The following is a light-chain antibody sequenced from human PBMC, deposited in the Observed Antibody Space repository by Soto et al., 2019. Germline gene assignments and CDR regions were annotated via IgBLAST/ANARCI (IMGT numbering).Light chain of an antibody. CDR1: QSVSNTY. CDR2: AAS. Sequence: EIVLTQSPDTLSLFPGERATLSCRASQSVSNTYLAWYQQKPGQAPRPLISAASTRATGTPDRFSGSGSGTDFTLTSSRLEPEDFAIYYCQQYGSSRWTFGQGTKVEIK. J-gene: IGKJ1*01. V-gene: IGKV3-20*01. CDR3: QQYGSSRWT.